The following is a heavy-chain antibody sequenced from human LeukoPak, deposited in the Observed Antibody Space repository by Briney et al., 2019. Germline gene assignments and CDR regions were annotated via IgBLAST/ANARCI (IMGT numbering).Heavy chain of an antibody. D-gene: IGHD2-21*01. J-gene: IGHJ6*03. Sequence: ASVTVSCKTSGYTFTAYYIHWVRQAPGQGLEWLGWINPNNAATKLTQTFQGRATMTRDTSNSTAYMELTRLRSDDTAVYYCARDWSVVPGGARDYHYYYVDVWGTGTTVTVSS. CDR2: INPNNAAT. V-gene: IGHV1-2*02. CDR3: ARDWSVVPGGARDYHYYYVDV. CDR1: GYTFTAYY.